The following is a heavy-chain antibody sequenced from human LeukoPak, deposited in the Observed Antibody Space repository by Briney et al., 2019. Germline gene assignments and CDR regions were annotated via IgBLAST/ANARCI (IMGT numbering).Heavy chain of an antibody. V-gene: IGHV3-21*01. J-gene: IGHJ4*02. Sequence: GGSLRLSCAASGFTFSSYAMNWVRQAPGKGLEWVSSINSSSSYIYYADSVKGRFTISRDNAKNSLYLQMNSLRAEDTAVYYCARDLDSGYDYWYFDYWGQGTLVTVSS. CDR3: ARDLDSGYDYWYFDY. D-gene: IGHD5-12*01. CDR1: GFTFSSYA. CDR2: INSSSSYI.